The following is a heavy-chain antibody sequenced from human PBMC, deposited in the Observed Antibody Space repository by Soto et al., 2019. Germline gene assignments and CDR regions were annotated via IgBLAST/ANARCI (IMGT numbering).Heavy chain of an antibody. CDR2: IYYSGST. Sequence: SETLSLTYTVSGGSISSYYWSWIRQPPGKGLEWIGYIYYSGSTNYNPSLKSRVTISVDTSKNQFSLKLSSVTAADTAVYYCARDKPSREWLRLNYLDYWGQGTLVTVSS. CDR1: GGSISSYY. CDR3: ARDKPSREWLRLNYLDY. D-gene: IGHD5-12*01. J-gene: IGHJ4*02. V-gene: IGHV4-59*12.